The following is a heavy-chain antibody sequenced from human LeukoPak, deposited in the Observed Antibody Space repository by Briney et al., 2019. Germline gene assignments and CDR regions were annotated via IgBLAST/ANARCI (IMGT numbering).Heavy chain of an antibody. CDR2: ISGSGGST. CDR1: GFTFSSYA. CDR3: ATEANDILTGYYATFDH. D-gene: IGHD3-9*01. V-gene: IGHV3-23*01. J-gene: IGHJ4*02. Sequence: GGSLRLSCAASGFTFSSYAMSWVRQAPGKGLEWVSAISGSGGSTYYADSVKGRFTISRDNSKNTLYLQMNSLRAEDTAVYCGATEANDILTGYYATFDHWGQGTLVTVSS.